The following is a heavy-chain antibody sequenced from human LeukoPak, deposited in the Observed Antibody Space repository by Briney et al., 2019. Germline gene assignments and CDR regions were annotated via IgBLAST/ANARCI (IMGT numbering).Heavy chain of an antibody. CDR1: GYTFSGHY. V-gene: IGHV1-2*02. Sequence: ASVKVSCKASGYTFSGHYMHWVRQAPGQGLEWMGWIKPSSGATNYAQKFRGRVTMTRDTSNRTSYMELSRLRSDDTALYYCASCYYDSSGYSYFDYWGQGTLVTDSS. CDR2: IKPSSGAT. J-gene: IGHJ4*02. CDR3: ASCYYDSSGYSYFDY. D-gene: IGHD3-22*01.